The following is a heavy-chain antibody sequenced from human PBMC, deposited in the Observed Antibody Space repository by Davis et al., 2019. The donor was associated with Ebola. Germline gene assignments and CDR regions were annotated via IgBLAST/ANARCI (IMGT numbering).Heavy chain of an antibody. V-gene: IGHV3-74*01. J-gene: IGHJ5*02. CDR1: GFTFSSYW. Sequence: PGGSLRLSCAASGFTFSSYWMHWVRQAQGKGLVWVSRINSDGSTTTYADSVKGRFTVSRDNAKNTLYLQMNSLRAEDTAVYYCARVRFGDKWRWFDPWGQGTLVTVSS. CDR3: ARVRFGDKWRWFDP. CDR2: INSDGSTT. D-gene: IGHD3-3*01.